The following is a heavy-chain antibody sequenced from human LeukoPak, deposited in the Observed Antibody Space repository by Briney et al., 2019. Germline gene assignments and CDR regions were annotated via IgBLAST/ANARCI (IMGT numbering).Heavy chain of an antibody. Sequence: GGSLRLSCVASGLSISGQWMNRVRQAPGKGLEWVAVVANDGRDKQYADSMKGRFTISRDNSENTLYLQMNTLRAEDTAVYYCARDRNSPAKYYFDYWGQGTLVTVSS. CDR2: VANDGRDK. CDR1: GLSISGQW. J-gene: IGHJ4*02. V-gene: IGHV3-30*01. D-gene: IGHD1-14*01. CDR3: ARDRNSPAKYYFDY.